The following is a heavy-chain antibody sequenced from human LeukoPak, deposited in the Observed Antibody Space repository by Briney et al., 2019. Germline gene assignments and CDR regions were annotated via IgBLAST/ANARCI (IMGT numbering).Heavy chain of an antibody. V-gene: IGHV4-34*01. CDR2: INHSGST. Sequence: SETLSLTCAVYGGSFSGCYWSWIRQPPGKGLEWIGEINHSGSTNYNPSLKSRVTISVDTSKNQFSLKLSSVTAADTAVYYCAGGGVTLPPDYWGQGTLVTVSS. CDR1: GGSFSGCY. J-gene: IGHJ4*02. D-gene: IGHD5-18*01. CDR3: AGGGVTLPPDY.